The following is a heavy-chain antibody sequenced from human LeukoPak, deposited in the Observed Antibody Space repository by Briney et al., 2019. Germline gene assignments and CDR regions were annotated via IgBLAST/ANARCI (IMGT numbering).Heavy chain of an antibody. J-gene: IGHJ4*02. CDR1: GFTFSSYE. CDR3: AKGSHGGGSFDY. D-gene: IGHD3-16*01. V-gene: IGHV3-48*03. CDR2: ISSSGSTI. Sequence: GGSLRLSCAASGFTFSSYEMNWVRQAPGKGLEWVSYISSSGSTIYYADSVKGRFTISRDNAKNTLYLQMNSLRAEDTAVYYCAKGSHGGGSFDYWGQGTLVTVSS.